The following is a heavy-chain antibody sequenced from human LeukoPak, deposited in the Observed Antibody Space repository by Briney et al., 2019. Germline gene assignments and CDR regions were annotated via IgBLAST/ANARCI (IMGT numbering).Heavy chain of an antibody. D-gene: IGHD2-15*01. V-gene: IGHV3-23*01. CDR3: AKLTLLGYCSGGSCYDRRVFDY. Sequence: GGSLRLSCAASGFTFSSDSMNWVRQAPGKGLEWVSAISGSGGSTYYADSVKGRFTISRDNSKNTLYLQMNSLRAEDTAVYYCAKLTLLGYCSGGSCYDRRVFDYWGQGTLVTVSS. J-gene: IGHJ4*02. CDR2: ISGSGGST. CDR1: GFTFSSDS.